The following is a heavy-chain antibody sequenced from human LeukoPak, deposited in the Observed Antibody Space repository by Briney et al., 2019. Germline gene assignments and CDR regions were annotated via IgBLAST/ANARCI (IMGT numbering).Heavy chain of an antibody. J-gene: IGHJ4*02. CDR3: ASLGGAMVRGVITTNNFDY. CDR1: GGTFSSYA. Sequence: SVKVSCKASGGTFSSYAISRVRQAPGQGLEWMGGIIPIFGTANYAQKFQGRVTITADESTSTAYMELSSLGSEDTAVYYCASLGGAMVRGVITTNNFDYWGQGTLVTVS. V-gene: IGHV1-69*13. D-gene: IGHD3-10*01. CDR2: IIPIFGTA.